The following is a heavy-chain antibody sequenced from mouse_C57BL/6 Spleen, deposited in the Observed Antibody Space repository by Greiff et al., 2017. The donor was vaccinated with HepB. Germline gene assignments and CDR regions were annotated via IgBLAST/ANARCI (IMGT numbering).Heavy chain of an antibody. J-gene: IGHJ4*01. V-gene: IGHV5-17*01. Sequence: EVKLVESGGGLVKPGGSLKLSCAASGFTFSDYGMHWVRQAPEKGREWVAYISSGSSTIYYADTVKGRFTISRDNAKNTLFLQMTRLRSEDTAKYYCERIYYDYDGGGDAMDYWGQGTSVTVSS. CDR2: ISSGSSTI. CDR3: ERIYYDYDGGGDAMDY. D-gene: IGHD2-4*01. CDR1: GFTFSDYG.